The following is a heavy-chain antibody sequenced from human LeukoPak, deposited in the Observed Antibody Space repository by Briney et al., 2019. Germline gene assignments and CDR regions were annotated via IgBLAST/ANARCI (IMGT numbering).Heavy chain of an antibody. CDR2: FDPEDGET. J-gene: IGHJ4*02. V-gene: IGHV1-24*01. Sequence: ASVKVSCKVSGYTLTELSMQWVRQAPGKGLEWMGGFDPEDGETIYAQKFQGRVTMTEDTSTDTAYMELSSLRSEDTAVYYCATGFVVVVPAAPTSDYWGQGTLVTVSS. CDR3: ATGFVVVVPAAPTSDY. CDR1: GYTLTELS. D-gene: IGHD2-2*01.